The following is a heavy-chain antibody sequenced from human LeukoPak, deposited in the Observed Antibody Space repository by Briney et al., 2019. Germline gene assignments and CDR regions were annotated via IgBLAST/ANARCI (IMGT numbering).Heavy chain of an antibody. D-gene: IGHD1-26*01. CDR3: ARPPRKVGATSAGWFDP. Sequence: SETLSLTCAAYGGSFSGYYWSWIRQPPGKGLEWIGEINHSGSTNYNPSLKSRVTISVDTSKNQFSLKLSSVTAADTAVYYCARPPRKVGATSAGWFDPWGQGTLVTVSS. V-gene: IGHV4-34*01. CDR1: GGSFSGYY. J-gene: IGHJ5*02. CDR2: INHSGST.